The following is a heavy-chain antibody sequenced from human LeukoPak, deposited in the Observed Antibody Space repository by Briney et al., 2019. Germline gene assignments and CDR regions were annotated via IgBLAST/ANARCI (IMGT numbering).Heavy chain of an antibody. V-gene: IGHV4-30-2*01. CDR1: GGSISSGGYS. Sequence: PSQTLSLTCAVSGGSISSGGYSWSWIRQPPGKGLEWIGYIYHSGSTYYNPSLKSRVTISVDRSKNQFSLKLSSVTAADTAVYYCARGFSYYYDSSAKGAFDIWGQGTMVTVSS. D-gene: IGHD3-22*01. CDR3: ARGFSYYYDSSAKGAFDI. J-gene: IGHJ3*02. CDR2: IYHSGST.